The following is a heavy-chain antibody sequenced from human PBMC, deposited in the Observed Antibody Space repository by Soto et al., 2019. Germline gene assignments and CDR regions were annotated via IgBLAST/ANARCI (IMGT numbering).Heavy chain of an antibody. CDR1: GFTFSSHT. D-gene: IGHD3-10*01. Sequence: GSLRLSCAASGFTFSSHTMNWVRQAPGKGLEWISYITSTSSTKNYADSVKGRFTISRDNANNSLYLQMNSLRDEDTAVYYCARRITMVRGPYYYYAMDVWGQGTTVTVSS. V-gene: IGHV3-48*02. J-gene: IGHJ6*02. CDR3: ARRITMVRGPYYYYAMDV. CDR2: ITSTSSTK.